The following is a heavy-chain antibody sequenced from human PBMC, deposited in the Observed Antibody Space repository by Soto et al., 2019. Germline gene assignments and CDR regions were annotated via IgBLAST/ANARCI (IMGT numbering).Heavy chain of an antibody. Sequence: ASVKVSCKASGYSFTGYSMHWVRQAPGKGLEWMGGFNPEDGATNYAQKFQGRVTMTEDTSTDTAYMELSNLRSEDTAVYYCATADIAPKCLFDYWGQGTLVTLSS. CDR3: ATADIAPKCLFDY. D-gene: IGHD5-12*01. V-gene: IGHV1-24*01. CDR1: GYSFTGYS. J-gene: IGHJ4*02. CDR2: FNPEDGAT.